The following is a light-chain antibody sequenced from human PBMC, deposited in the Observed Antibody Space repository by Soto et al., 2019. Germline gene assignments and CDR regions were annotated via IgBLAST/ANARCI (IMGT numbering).Light chain of an antibody. CDR3: QQYGGSPRT. Sequence: EIVLTQSPGTLSLSPGERATLSCRASQSISSFYLAWYQQTPGQAPRLLIYDASSRAAGIPDRFSGGGSGTDFTLSISRLEPEDFGCYECQQYGGSPRTFGQGTKVEIK. V-gene: IGKV3-20*01. CDR2: DAS. CDR1: QSISSFY. J-gene: IGKJ1*01.